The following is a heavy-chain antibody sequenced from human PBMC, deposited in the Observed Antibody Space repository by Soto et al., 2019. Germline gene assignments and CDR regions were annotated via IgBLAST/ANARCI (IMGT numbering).Heavy chain of an antibody. J-gene: IGHJ6*02. V-gene: IGHV2-70*01. Sequence: ESGPTLVNPTQTLTLTCTFSGFSLSTSGMCVSWIRQPPGKALEWLALIDWDDDKYYSTSLKTRLTISKGTSKNQVVLTMTNMDPVDTATYYCARIRSVTMVRGVVNYYYGMDVWGQGTTVTVSS. D-gene: IGHD3-10*01. CDR3: ARIRSVTMVRGVVNYYYGMDV. CDR2: IDWDDDK. CDR1: GFSLSTSGMC.